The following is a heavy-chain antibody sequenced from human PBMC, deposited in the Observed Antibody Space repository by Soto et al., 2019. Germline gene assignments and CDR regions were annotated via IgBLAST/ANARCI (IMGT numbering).Heavy chain of an antibody. CDR3: AIGCTPYPPVAY. CDR2: ISGSGGST. V-gene: IGHV3-23*01. J-gene: IGHJ4*02. Sequence: EVQLLESGGGLVQPGGSLRLSCAASGFTFSSYAMSWVRQAPGKGLEWVSAISGSGGSTYYADSVKGRFTISRDNSKNTLYLQMNRLRAEDKAVYYCAIGCTPYPPVAYWGQGTLVTDSS. D-gene: IGHD2-15*01. CDR1: GFTFSSYA.